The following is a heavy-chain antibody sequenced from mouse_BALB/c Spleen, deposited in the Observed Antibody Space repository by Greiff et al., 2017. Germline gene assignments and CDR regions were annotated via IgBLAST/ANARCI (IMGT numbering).Heavy chain of an antibody. CDR1: GFTFSSYY. Sequence: EVQVVESGGGLVKLGGSLKLSCAASGFTFSSYYMSWVRQTPEKRLELVAAINSNGGSTYYPDTVKGRFTISRDNAKNTLYLQMSSLKSEDTALYYCARRSSYNAMDYWGQGTSVTVSS. CDR3: ARRSSYNAMDY. D-gene: IGHD1-1*01. J-gene: IGHJ4*01. V-gene: IGHV5-6-2*01. CDR2: INSNGGST.